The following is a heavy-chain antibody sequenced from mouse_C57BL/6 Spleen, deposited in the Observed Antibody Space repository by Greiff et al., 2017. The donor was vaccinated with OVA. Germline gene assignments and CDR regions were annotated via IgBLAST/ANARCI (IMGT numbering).Heavy chain of an antibody. CDR1: GYTFTSYW. CDR2: IYPGSGST. V-gene: IGHV1-55*01. J-gene: IGHJ2*01. Sequence: QVQLQQPGAELVKPGASVKMSCKASGYTFTSYWITWVKQRPGQGLEWIGDIYPGSGSTNYNEKFKGKATLTVDTSSSTAYMQLSSLTSEDSAVYYCAREMITTVVDFDYWGQGTTLTVSS. CDR3: AREMITTVVDFDY. D-gene: IGHD1-1*01.